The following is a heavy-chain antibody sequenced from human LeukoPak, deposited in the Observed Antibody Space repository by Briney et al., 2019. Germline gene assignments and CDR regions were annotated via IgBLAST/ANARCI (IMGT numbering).Heavy chain of an antibody. Sequence: GGSLRLSCAASGFTFSSYSMNWVRQAPGKGLEWVSSISSSSSYIYYADSVKGRFTISRDNAKNSLYLQMNSLRAEDTAVYYCAREESGISIFGVVIFWGQGTLVTVSS. J-gene: IGHJ4*02. D-gene: IGHD3-3*01. V-gene: IGHV3-21*01. CDR1: GFTFSSYS. CDR2: ISSSSSYI. CDR3: AREESGISIFGVVIF.